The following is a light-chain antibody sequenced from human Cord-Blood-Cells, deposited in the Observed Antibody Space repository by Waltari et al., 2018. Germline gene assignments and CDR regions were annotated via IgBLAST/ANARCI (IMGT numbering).Light chain of an antibody. J-gene: IGKJ1*01. CDR3: QQYGSSWT. CDR1: QSVSSSY. CDR2: GAS. V-gene: IGKV3-20*01. Sequence: EIVLTQSPGTLSLSPGERATLSCRASQSVSSSYLAWYQQTPGQAPRLLIYGASRRATVIPDRFSGSGSGTDFTLTISRLEPEDFAVYYCQQYGSSWTFGQGTKVEIK.